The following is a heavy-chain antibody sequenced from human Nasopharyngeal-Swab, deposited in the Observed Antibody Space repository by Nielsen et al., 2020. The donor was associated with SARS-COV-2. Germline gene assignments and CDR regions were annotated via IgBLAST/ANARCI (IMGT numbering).Heavy chain of an antibody. CDR3: ARHAKIDSGITWAGWAP. Sequence: GESLKISCKGPGYSFTSYWIGWVRQMPGKGLEWMGIIYPGDSDTRYSPSFQGQVTISADKSISTAYLQWSSLKASDTAMYYCARHAKIDSGITWAGWAPWGKGTTVTVSS. V-gene: IGHV5-51*01. CDR1: GYSFTSYW. D-gene: IGHD1-26*01. CDR2: IYPGDSDT. J-gene: IGHJ6*04.